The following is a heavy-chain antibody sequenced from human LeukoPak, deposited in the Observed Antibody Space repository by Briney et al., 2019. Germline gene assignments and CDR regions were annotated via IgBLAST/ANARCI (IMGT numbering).Heavy chain of an antibody. V-gene: IGHV3-23*01. CDR3: VKDGRRSPPC. D-gene: IGHD2-15*01. Sequence: GGSLRLSCAASGFTFSNYVMSWVRQAPGKGPEWVSGINGGGGSTFYAQSVTGRFTISRDNSKNTLFLQMNTLRAEDTAVYYCVKDGRRSPPCWGQGTLVTVSS. J-gene: IGHJ4*02. CDR2: INGGGGST. CDR1: GFTFSNYV.